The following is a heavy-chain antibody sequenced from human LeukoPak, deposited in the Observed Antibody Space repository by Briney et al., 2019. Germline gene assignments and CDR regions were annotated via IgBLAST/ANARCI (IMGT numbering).Heavy chain of an antibody. CDR1: GFTVSSNY. D-gene: IGHD3-22*01. Sequence: GGSLRLSCAASGFTVSSNYMSWVRQAPGKGLEWVSVIYSGGSTYYADSVKGRFTISRDNSKNTLYLQMNSLRAEDTAVYYCARAHYDSSGFIDAFDIWGQGTMVTVSS. CDR3: ARAHYDSSGFIDAFDI. V-gene: IGHV3-66*01. J-gene: IGHJ3*02. CDR2: IYSGGST.